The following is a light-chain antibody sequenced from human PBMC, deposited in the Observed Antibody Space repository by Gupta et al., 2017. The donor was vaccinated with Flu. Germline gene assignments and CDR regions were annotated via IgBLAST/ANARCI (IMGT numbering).Light chain of an antibody. CDR3: AAWDSSLSAVL. CDR2: DNN. V-gene: IGLV1-51*01. CDR1: SSNVGNNF. J-gene: IGLJ3*02. Sequence: QSVSTQPPSVSAAPGQKVTISCSGTSSNVGNNFVSWYKQLPGAAPKLLIYDNNGRPSGIPDRYSGSKSGTSATLGITGLQTGDEADYYCAAWDSSLSAVLFGGGTKLTVL.